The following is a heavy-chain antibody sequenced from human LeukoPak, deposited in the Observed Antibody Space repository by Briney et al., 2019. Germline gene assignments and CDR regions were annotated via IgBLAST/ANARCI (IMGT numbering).Heavy chain of an antibody. CDR2: INHSGST. Sequence: SETLSLTCAVHGGSFSGYCWSWIRQPPGKGLEWIGEINHSGSTNYNPSLKSRVTISVDTSKNQFSLKLSSVTAADTAVYYCARAPPGAATGYWFHPWGQGTLVTVSS. J-gene: IGHJ5*02. CDR3: ARAPPGAATGYWFHP. CDR1: GGSFSGYC. D-gene: IGHD6-13*01. V-gene: IGHV4-34*01.